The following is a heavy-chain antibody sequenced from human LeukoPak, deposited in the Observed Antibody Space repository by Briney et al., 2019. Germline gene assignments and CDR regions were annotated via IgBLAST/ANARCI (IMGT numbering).Heavy chain of an antibody. CDR2: INHSGST. CDR1: GGSFSGYY. V-gene: IGHV4-34*01. D-gene: IGHD2-2*02. Sequence: KSSETLSLTCAVYGGSFSGYYWSWIRQPPGKGLEWIGEINHSGSTNYNSSLKSRVTISVDTSKNQFSLKLSSVTAADTAVYYCARLDIVVVPAAIQFSVYMDVWGKGTTVTISS. CDR3: ARLDIVVVPAAIQFSVYMDV. J-gene: IGHJ6*03.